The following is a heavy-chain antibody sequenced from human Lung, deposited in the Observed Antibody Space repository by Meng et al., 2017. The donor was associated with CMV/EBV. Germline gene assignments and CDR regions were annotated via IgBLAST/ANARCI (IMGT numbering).Heavy chain of an antibody. CDR1: GFTFRNFG. CDR2: IWYDGSSK. J-gene: IGHJ4*02. V-gene: IGHV3-33*06. CDR3: AKEDPNTVSFDY. Sequence: GESXKISCAASGFTFRNFGMHWVRQAPGKGLEWVAVIWYDGSSKYYADSVKGRFTISRDNSKNTLFLLMNSLRAEDTAVYYCAKEDPNTVSFDYWGQGTQVTVSS. D-gene: IGHD4-11*01.